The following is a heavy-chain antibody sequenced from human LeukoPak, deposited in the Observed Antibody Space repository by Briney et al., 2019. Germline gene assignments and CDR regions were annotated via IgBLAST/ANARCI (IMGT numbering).Heavy chain of an antibody. CDR1: GFTFSSYG. CDR2: ISYDGSNK. V-gene: IGHV3-30*03. CDR3: ERDGSGGAAFDY. D-gene: IGHD3-10*01. Sequence: GGSLRLSCAASGFTFSSYGMHWVRQAPGKGLEWVAVISYDGSNKYYADSVKGRFTISRDNSKNTLYLQINSLRAEDTAVYYCERDGSGGAAFDYCGQGTLVTVSS. J-gene: IGHJ4*02.